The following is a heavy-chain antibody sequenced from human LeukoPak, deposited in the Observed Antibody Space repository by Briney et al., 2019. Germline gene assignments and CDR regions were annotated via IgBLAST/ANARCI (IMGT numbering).Heavy chain of an antibody. J-gene: IGHJ6*03. V-gene: IGHV1-18*01. D-gene: IGHD3-9*01. CDR1: GYTFTSYG. CDR2: ISAYNGNT. Sequence: GASVKVSCKASGYTFTSYGISWVRQAPGQGLEWMGWISAYNGNTNYAQKLQGRVTMTTDTSTSTAYMELRSLRSDDTAMYYCARDRSLYYDILTGYYTYYYYYMDVWGKGTTVTISS. CDR3: ARDRSLYYDILTGYYTYYYYYMDV.